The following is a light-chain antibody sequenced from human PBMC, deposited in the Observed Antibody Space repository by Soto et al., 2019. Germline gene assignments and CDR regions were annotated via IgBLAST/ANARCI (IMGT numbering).Light chain of an antibody. Sequence: QSALTQPASVSGSPGQSITISCTGTISDVGGHGYVSWYQQHPGKAPKLMIYEVTYRPSGVSDRFSGSKSGNTASLTISGLQAEDEAHYYCFSFTSHSSHYVFGTGTQLTVL. V-gene: IGLV2-14*01. CDR1: ISDVGGHGY. J-gene: IGLJ1*01. CDR3: FSFTSHSSHYV. CDR2: EVT.